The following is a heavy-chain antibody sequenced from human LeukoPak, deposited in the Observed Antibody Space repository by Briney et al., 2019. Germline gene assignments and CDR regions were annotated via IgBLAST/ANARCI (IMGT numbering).Heavy chain of an antibody. CDR1: GGSISSYF. V-gene: IGHV4-59*01. CDR2: IYYSGST. J-gene: IGHJ3*02. Sequence: PSETLSVTCIVSGGSISSYFWSWIRQPPGKGLEWIGYIYYSGSTKYNPSLKSRVTISVDTSKNQFSLKLSSVSAADTAVYYCARGGILRSDAFDIWGQGTMVTVPS. CDR3: ARGGILRSDAFDI. D-gene: IGHD5-12*01.